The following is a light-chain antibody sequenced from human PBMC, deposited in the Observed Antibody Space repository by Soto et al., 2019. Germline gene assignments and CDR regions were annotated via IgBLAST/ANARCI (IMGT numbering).Light chain of an antibody. CDR1: QSVSTY. CDR3: QHFFHTWT. CDR2: DES. Sequence: EIVLTQSPATLSLSPGERATLSCRASQSVSTYLAWYQQKPGQAPRLLIYDESNRATGIPARFSGSGSGTGFTLTISSLQAEVVAVCYCQHFFHTWTFGQGTKVDIK. V-gene: IGKV3-11*01. J-gene: IGKJ1*01.